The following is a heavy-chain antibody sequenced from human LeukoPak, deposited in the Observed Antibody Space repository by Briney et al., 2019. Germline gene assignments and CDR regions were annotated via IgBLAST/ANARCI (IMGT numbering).Heavy chain of an antibody. CDR3: AKGAHFSSYSRLDY. V-gene: IGHV3-23*01. CDR2: ISGSGGGT. Sequence: PGGSLRLSCAASGFTFSNYAMSWVRQTPGKGLEWVSVISGSGGGTYYADSVKGRFTISRDDSKNTLYLQMNNLRAEDTAVYYCAKGAHFSSYSRLDYWGQGTLVIVSS. CDR1: GFTFSNYA. D-gene: IGHD3-3*02. J-gene: IGHJ4*02.